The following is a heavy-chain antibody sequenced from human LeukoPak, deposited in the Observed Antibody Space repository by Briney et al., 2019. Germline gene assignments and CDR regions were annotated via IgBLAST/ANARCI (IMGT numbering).Heavy chain of an antibody. CDR3: ARLTRGYSYVTGSVDY. CDR2: IYPGDSDT. V-gene: IGHV5-51*01. CDR1: GYSFTSYW. D-gene: IGHD5-18*01. Sequence: GESLKISCKGSGYSFTSYWIGWVRQMPGKGLEWMGIIYPGDSDTRYSPSFQGQVTISTDKSISTAYLQWSSLKASDTAMYYCARLTRGYSYVTGSVDYWGQGTLVTVSS. J-gene: IGHJ4*02.